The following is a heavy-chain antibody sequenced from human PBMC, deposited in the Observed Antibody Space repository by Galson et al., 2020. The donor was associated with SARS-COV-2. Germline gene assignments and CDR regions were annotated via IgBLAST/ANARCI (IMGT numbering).Heavy chain of an antibody. J-gene: IGHJ6*02. CDR2: ISYDGSNK. D-gene: IGHD2-21*01. V-gene: IGHV3-30-3*01. CDR1: GFTFSSYA. Sequence: GGSLRLSCAASGFTFSSYAMHWVRQAPGKGLEWVAVISYDGSNKYYADSVKGRFTISRDNSKNTLYLQMNSLRAEDTAVYYCARDKGYSPPYYYYYGMDVWGQGTTVTVSS. CDR3: ARDKGYSPPYYYYYGMDV.